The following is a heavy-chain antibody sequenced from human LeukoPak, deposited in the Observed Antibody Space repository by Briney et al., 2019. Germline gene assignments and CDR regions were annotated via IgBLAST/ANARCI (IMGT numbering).Heavy chain of an antibody. CDR2: IYYDGNT. V-gene: IGHV4-59*01. CDR3: AREKVDTGMEGEPYYYMDV. CDR1: GGSITGYY. D-gene: IGHD5-18*01. Sequence: PSETLSLTCTVSGGSITGYYWNWIRQPPGKGLEWIGYIYYDGNTNYSPSVKSEVTISLDMSKNQVSLKLSSVTAADTAVYYCAREKVDTGMEGEPYYYMDVWGKGTTVTVSS. J-gene: IGHJ6*03.